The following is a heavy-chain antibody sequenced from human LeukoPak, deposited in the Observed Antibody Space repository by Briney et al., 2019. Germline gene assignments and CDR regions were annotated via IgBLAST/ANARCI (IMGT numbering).Heavy chain of an antibody. V-gene: IGHV3-23*01. CDR2: ISGSGGST. D-gene: IGHD3-22*01. CDR1: GFTFSSYA. Sequence: PGGSLRLSCAASGFTFSSYAMSWVRQAPGKGLEWVSAISGSGGSTYYADSVKGRFTISRDNSKNTLYLQMNSLRAEDTAVYYCAIRPSGYYYAFFDYWGQGTLVTVSS. J-gene: IGHJ4*02. CDR3: AIRPSGYYYAFFDY.